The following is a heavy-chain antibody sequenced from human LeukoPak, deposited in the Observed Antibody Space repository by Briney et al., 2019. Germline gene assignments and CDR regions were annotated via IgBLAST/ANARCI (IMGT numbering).Heavy chain of an antibody. Sequence: GGSLRLSCSVSGFIFSSYAMHWVRQAPGKGLEWVAVISYDGNDKYYADSVKGRFTISRDNAKNSLYLLMNGLRGEDTALYYCARVHGYSFGYFDYWGQGTLVTVSP. CDR3: ARVHGYSFGYFDY. V-gene: IGHV3-30-3*01. J-gene: IGHJ4*02. D-gene: IGHD5-18*01. CDR2: ISYDGNDK. CDR1: GFIFSSYA.